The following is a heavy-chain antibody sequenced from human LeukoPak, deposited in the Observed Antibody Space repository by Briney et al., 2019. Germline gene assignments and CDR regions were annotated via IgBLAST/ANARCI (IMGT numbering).Heavy chain of an antibody. CDR1: VGTFSSYA. Sequence: SVKLSCTASVGTFSSYAISWVRQAPGQRLEWMGGIIPIFGTANSAQKFQGRGTITAYKSTSTAYMELSSLRSEDTAVYYCARDGEHIVGATFDYWGQGTLVTVSS. CDR3: ARDGEHIVGATFDY. J-gene: IGHJ4*02. D-gene: IGHD1-26*01. V-gene: IGHV1-69*06. CDR2: IIPIFGTA.